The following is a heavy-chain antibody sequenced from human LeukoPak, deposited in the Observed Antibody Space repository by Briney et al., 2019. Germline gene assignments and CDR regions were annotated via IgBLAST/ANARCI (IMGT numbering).Heavy chain of an antibody. D-gene: IGHD7-27*01. Sequence: SETLSLTCTVSGGSLNSYYWSWIRQPPGKGLEGIGFITHSGGTDFDSSRGGRVTISVDTSKNQFSLRLTSMTAADTAVYFCARGRISNWGFEGTLFDAWGQGVLVTVSS. CDR2: ITHSGGT. CDR3: ARGRISNWGFEGTLFDA. CDR1: GGSLNSYY. V-gene: IGHV4-59*01. J-gene: IGHJ4*02.